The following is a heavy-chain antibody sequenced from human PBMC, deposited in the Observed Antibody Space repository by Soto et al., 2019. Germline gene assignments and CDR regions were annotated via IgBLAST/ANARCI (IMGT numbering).Heavy chain of an antibody. CDR2: IYHSGST. D-gene: IGHD3-9*01. CDR3: ARGEVHYDILTGYSNAPYYFDY. J-gene: IGHJ4*02. V-gene: IGHV4-30-2*05. Sequence: SETLSLTCAVSGGSISSGGYSWSWIRQPPGKGLEWIGYIYHSGSTYYNPSLKSRATISVDTSKNQFSLKLSSVTAADTAVYYCARGEVHYDILTGYSNAPYYFDYWGQGTLVTVSS. CDR1: GGSISSGGYS.